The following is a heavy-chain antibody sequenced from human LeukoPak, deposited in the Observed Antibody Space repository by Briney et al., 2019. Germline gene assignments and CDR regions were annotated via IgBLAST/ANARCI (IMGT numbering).Heavy chain of an antibody. J-gene: IGHJ6*02. V-gene: IGHV3-30-3*01. CDR3: ARDQRYSSSSSYYYGMDV. CDR1: GFTFSSYA. D-gene: IGHD6-13*01. Sequence: GGSLRLSCAASGFTFSSYAMHWVRQAPGKGLEWVAVISYDGSNKYYADSVKGRFTISRDNSKNTLYLQMNSLRAEDTAVYYCARDQRYSSSSSYYYGMDVWGQGTTVTVSS. CDR2: ISYDGSNK.